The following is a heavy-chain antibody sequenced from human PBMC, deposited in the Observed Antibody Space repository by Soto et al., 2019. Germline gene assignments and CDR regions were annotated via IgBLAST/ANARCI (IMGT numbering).Heavy chain of an antibody. Sequence: PGGSLRLSCAASGVTFSSYVMHWVRQAPGKGLEWVAVVSNDGSNNDYADSVKGRFTISRDNSKNTLYLQMNSLSAEDTAVYYCAKVLLTYTSGWYHPHFDYWGQGTLVTVSS. CDR1: GVTFSSYV. CDR2: VSNDGSNN. CDR3: AKVLLTYTSGWYHPHFDY. V-gene: IGHV3-30*18. J-gene: IGHJ4*02. D-gene: IGHD6-19*01.